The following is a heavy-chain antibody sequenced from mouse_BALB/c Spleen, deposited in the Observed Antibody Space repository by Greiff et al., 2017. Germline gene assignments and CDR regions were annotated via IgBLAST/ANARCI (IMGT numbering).Heavy chain of an antibody. CDR2: IYPGNGDT. J-gene: IGHJ2*01. V-gene: IGHV1-12*01. Sequence: QVQLQQPGAELVKPGASVKMSCKASGYTFTSYNMHWVKQTPGQGLEWIGAIYPGNGDTSYNQKFKGKATLTADKSSSTAYMQLSSLTSEDSAVYYCAILDYWGQGTTLTVSS. CDR1: GYTFTSYN. CDR3: AILDY.